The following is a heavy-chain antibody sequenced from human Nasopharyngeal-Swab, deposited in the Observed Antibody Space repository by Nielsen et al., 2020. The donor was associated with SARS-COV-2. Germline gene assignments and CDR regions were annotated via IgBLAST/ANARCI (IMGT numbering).Heavy chain of an antibody. V-gene: IGHV4-61*02. Sequence: SKTLSLTCTVSGGSISSGSYYWSWIRQPAGKGLEWIGRIYTSGSTNYNPSLKSRVTISVDTSKNQFSLKLSSVTAADTAVYYCARDQYCSGGSCTVFDYWGQGTLVTVSS. CDR1: GGSISSGSYY. J-gene: IGHJ4*02. CDR2: IYTSGST. D-gene: IGHD2-15*01. CDR3: ARDQYCSGGSCTVFDY.